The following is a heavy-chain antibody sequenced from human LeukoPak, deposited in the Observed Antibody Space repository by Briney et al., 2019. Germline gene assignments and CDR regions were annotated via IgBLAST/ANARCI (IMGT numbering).Heavy chain of an antibody. D-gene: IGHD6-13*01. CDR1: GGSISSYY. CDR2: IYYSGST. Sequence: SETLSLTCTVSGGSISSYYWSWMRHPPGKGLEWFGYIYYSGSTNYNTSLKSRVTMSVDTSKNQGSLKVSSVTAADTAVYYCARDKAGGAFDIWGQGTMVTVSS. V-gene: IGHV4-59*12. J-gene: IGHJ3*02. CDR3: ARDKAGGAFDI.